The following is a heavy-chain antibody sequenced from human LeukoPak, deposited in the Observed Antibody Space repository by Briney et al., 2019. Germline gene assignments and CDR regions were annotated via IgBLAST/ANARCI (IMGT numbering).Heavy chain of an antibody. Sequence: SETLSLTCTVSGGSISSSSYYWGWIRQPPGKGLEWIGSIYYSGSTYYNPSLRSRVTISVDTSKNQFSLKLSSVTAADTAVYYCASLITMVRSFDYWGQGTLVTVSS. CDR1: GGSISSSSYY. V-gene: IGHV4-39*07. J-gene: IGHJ4*02. CDR3: ASLITMVRSFDY. CDR2: IYYSGST. D-gene: IGHD3-10*01.